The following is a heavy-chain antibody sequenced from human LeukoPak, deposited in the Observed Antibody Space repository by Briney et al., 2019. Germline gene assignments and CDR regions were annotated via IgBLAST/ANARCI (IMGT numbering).Heavy chain of an antibody. V-gene: IGHV3-30*04. Sequence: GGSLRLSCAASGFTFSSYAMHWVRQAPGKGLEWVAVISYDGSNKYYADSVKGRFTISRDNAKNSLYLQMNSLRAEDTAVYYCATSRGSWPDYFDYWGQGTLVTVSS. CDR2: ISYDGSNK. D-gene: IGHD6-13*01. J-gene: IGHJ4*02. CDR1: GFTFSSYA. CDR3: ATSRGSWPDYFDY.